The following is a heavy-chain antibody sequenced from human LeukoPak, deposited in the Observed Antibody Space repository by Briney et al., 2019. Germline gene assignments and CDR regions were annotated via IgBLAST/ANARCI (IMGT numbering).Heavy chain of an antibody. D-gene: IGHD3-10*01. V-gene: IGHV4-59*08. CDR2: ISYSGST. CDR1: GGSISSYY. J-gene: IGHJ5*02. CDR3: ARHASWSSLDLYP. Sequence: SETLSLTCTVFGGSISSYYWSWIRQPPGRGLEWLGYISYSGSTSYNPSLKSRVTISLGTSRNQFSLKLTSVTAADTAVYYCARHASWSSLDLYPWGQGTLVTVSS.